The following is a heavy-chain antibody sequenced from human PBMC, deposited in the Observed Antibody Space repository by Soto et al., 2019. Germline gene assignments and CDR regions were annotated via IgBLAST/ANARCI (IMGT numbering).Heavy chain of an antibody. J-gene: IGHJ3*02. CDR1: GGSISSSSYY. V-gene: IGHV4-39*01. CDR2: IYYSGST. CDR3: ASVRGGVGAFDI. Sequence: QLQLQESGPGLVKPSETLSLTCTVSGGSISSSSYYWGWIRQPPGKGLEWIGNIYYSGSTHYNASLKSRVTISVDTSKNQLSLKLSSVTAADTAVYYCASVRGGVGAFDIRGQGTMVTVSS. D-gene: IGHD1-26*01.